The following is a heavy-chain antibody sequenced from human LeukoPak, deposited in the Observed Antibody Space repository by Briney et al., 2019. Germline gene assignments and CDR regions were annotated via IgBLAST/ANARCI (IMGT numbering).Heavy chain of an antibody. D-gene: IGHD5-18*01. CDR2: IIPSFGTV. V-gene: IGHV1-69*13. CDR1: GTTFRSYA. CDR3: VRATSANEYSYGFHFDH. J-gene: IGHJ4*02. Sequence: ASVKVSCKASGTTFRSYAINWVRQAPGQGLEWMGSIIPSFGTVKFAQKFQGRVTMTADESTTTAYMDLNYLRSDDTAVYFCVRATSANEYSYGFHFDHWGQGTLVTVSS.